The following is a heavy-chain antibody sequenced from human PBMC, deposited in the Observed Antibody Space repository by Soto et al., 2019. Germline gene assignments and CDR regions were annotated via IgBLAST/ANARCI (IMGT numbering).Heavy chain of an antibody. J-gene: IGHJ4*02. Sequence: SETLSLSWTVEGGTMGDTSDCWVCILQPPGRGLEWIGSIYYGGTTYYNPSFKSRLTMSVDTANNQFSLSLSSMTAADTAVYYCARQYTYDWHAVNDYWGQGALVTVS. CDR1: GGTMGDTSDC. CDR3: ARQYTYDWHAVNDY. D-gene: IGHD1-20*01. V-gene: IGHV4-39*01. CDR2: IYYGGTT.